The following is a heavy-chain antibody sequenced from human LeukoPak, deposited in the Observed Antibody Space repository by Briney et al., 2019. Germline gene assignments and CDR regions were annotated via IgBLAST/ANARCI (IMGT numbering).Heavy chain of an antibody. CDR3: AAGGAYEFRDDY. D-gene: IGHD3-3*01. Sequence: SVKVSCKASGGSFTSYGISWVRQAPGQGLEWMGKIIPIYGRANYGQKFQGRVTITADELTTTSYMELSSPTAEDMAVYYCAAGGAYEFRDDYWGQGTLVTVSS. CDR2: IIPIYGRA. J-gene: IGHJ4*02. CDR1: GGSFTSYG. V-gene: IGHV1-69*15.